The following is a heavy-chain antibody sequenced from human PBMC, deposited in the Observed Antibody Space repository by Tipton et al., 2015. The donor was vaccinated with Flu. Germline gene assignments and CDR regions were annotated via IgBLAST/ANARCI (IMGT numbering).Heavy chain of an antibody. V-gene: IGHV5-51*01. Sequence: VQLVQSGAEVKKPGESLKISCKGSGYSFTNYWIGWVRQMPGKGLEWMGIIYPGNSDTRYNPSLQGQVTMSADKSITTAYLQWSSLRASDTAMYYCARRDLAVAGAFDYWGQGTLVTVSS. CDR2: IYPGNSDT. CDR3: ARRDLAVAGAFDY. J-gene: IGHJ4*02. CDR1: GYSFTNYW. D-gene: IGHD6-19*01.